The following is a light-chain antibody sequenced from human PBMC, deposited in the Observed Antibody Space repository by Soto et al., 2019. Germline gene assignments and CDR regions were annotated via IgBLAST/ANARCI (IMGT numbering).Light chain of an antibody. CDR3: IKHNSYPQT. V-gene: IGKV1-17*01. Sequence: DIQMTQSPSSLSASVGDRVTITCRASQGIRDALGWYQQKPGKAPKRLIYAASSLQSGVQSRFRGSGTGTEFTLTNSSLQPEDYETYYGIKHNSYPQTFGQGTKVEIK. J-gene: IGKJ1*01. CDR2: AAS. CDR1: QGIRDA.